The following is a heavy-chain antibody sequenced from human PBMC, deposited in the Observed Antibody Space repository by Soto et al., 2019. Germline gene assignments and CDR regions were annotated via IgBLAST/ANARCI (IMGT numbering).Heavy chain of an antibody. Sequence: GGSLRLSGAASGCTFSSYWMHWVRQAPGKGLVWVSRINSDGSSTSYADSVKGRFTISRDNAKNTLYLQMNSLRAEDTAVYYCASGSTTWLQAFDYWGQRSLVAVCS. D-gene: IGHD5-12*01. CDR1: GCTFSSYW. V-gene: IGHV3-74*01. J-gene: IGHJ4*02. CDR3: ASGSTTWLQAFDY. CDR2: INSDGSST.